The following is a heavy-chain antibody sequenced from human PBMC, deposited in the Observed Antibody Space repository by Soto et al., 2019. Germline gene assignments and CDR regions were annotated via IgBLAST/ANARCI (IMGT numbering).Heavy chain of an antibody. D-gene: IGHD2-21*02. CDR2: VNPNGGST. Sequence: GASVKVSCKGSGYTFTNFYIHWVRQAPGQGLEWMGIVNPNGGSTNYAQNFKGRITISRDTSTSTVYMDLSSLRSEDTAVYYCARELSDLGYYYGMDVWGQGTTVTVSS. CDR3: ARELSDLGYYYGMDV. CDR1: GYTFTNFY. J-gene: IGHJ6*02. V-gene: IGHV1-46*01.